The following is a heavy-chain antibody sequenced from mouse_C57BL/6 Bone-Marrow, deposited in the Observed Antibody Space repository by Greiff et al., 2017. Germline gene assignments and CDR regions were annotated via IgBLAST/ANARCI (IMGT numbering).Heavy chain of an antibody. Sequence: DVKLQESGPGLVKPSQSLSLTCSVTGYSITSGYYWNWIRQFPGNKLEWMGYISYDGSNNYNPSLKNRISITRDTSKNQFFLKLNSVTTEDTATYYCAYGNFTPDWYFDVWGTGTTVTVSS. J-gene: IGHJ1*03. CDR1: GYSITSGYY. D-gene: IGHD2-10*02. V-gene: IGHV3-6*01. CDR2: ISYDGSN. CDR3: AYGNFTPDWYFDV.